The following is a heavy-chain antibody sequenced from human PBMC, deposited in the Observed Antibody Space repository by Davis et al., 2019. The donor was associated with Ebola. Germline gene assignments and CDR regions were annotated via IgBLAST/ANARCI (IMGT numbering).Heavy chain of an antibody. Sequence: AASVKVSCKASGGTFTSYAISWVRQVPGQGLEWMGGIIPMFGILNYAQKFQDRVTITADKSTYTSDMELSSLRSDDTAVYYCAREGDYYDSSGPTGYYYGMDVWGQGTTVTVSS. CDR3: AREGDYYDSSGPTGYYYGMDV. J-gene: IGHJ6*02. CDR1: GGTFTSYA. CDR2: IIPMFGIL. D-gene: IGHD3-22*01. V-gene: IGHV1-69*10.